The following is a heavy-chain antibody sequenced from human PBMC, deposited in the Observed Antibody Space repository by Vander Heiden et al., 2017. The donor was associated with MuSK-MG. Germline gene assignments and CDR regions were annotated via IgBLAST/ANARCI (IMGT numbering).Heavy chain of an antibody. V-gene: IGHV3-23*01. J-gene: IGHJ6*03. D-gene: IGHD2-15*01. CDR1: GFTFSNYA. Sequence: EVQLLESGGGLVQPGGSLRLSCAASGFTFSNYAMSWVRQAPGKGLEWVSGVSVSGDSTYYADSVKGRFTISRDNSKNTLNLQMKSLRAEDTAVYYCAKSAYCSGGRCYYYYYMDVWGKGTTVTVSS. CDR2: VSVSGDST. CDR3: AKSAYCSGGRCYYYYYMDV.